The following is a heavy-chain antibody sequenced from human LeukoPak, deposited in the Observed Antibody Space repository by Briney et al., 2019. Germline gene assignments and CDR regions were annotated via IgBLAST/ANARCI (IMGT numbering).Heavy chain of an antibody. CDR1: GFTFSSYG. V-gene: IGHV3-33*01. J-gene: IGHJ4*02. CDR2: IWYDGSNK. Sequence: GGSLRLSCAASGFTFSSYGMHWVRQAPGKGLEWAAVIWYDGSNKYYADSVKGRFTISRDNSKNTLYLQMNSLRVEDTAVYYCARLGPASSGWPESFDYWGQGTLVTVSS. CDR3: ARLGPASSGWPESFDY. D-gene: IGHD6-19*01.